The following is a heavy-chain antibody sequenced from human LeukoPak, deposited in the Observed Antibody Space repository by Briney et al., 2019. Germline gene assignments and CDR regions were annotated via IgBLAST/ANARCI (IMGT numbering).Heavy chain of an antibody. D-gene: IGHD2-21*02. CDR1: GGSISSSSYY. Sequence: SETLSPTCTVSGGSISSSSYYWGWIRQPPGKGLEWIGSIYYSGSTYYNPSLKSRVTISVDTSKNQFSLKLTSVTAADTAVYYCARHGHHGDHDYWGQGALVTVSS. CDR3: ARHGHHGDHDY. J-gene: IGHJ4*02. V-gene: IGHV4-39*01. CDR2: IYYSGST.